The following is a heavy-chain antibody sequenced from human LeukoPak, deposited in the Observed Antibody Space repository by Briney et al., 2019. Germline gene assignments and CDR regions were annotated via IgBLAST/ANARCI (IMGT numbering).Heavy chain of an antibody. CDR3: ARHAKGWLRLPHRAPYYFDY. D-gene: IGHD5-12*01. CDR1: GDSISTSSSY. CDR2: IYYSGST. V-gene: IGHV4-61*05. J-gene: IGHJ4*02. Sequence: PSETLSLTCSVSGDSISTSSSYWGWIRQPPGKGLEWIGYIYYSGSTNYNPSLKSRVTISVDTSKNQFSLKLSSVTAADTAVYYCARHAKGWLRLPHRAPYYFDYWGQGTLVTVSS.